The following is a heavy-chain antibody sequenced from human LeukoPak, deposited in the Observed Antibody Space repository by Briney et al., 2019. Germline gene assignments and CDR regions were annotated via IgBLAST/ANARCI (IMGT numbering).Heavy chain of an antibody. J-gene: IGHJ6*03. CDR1: GFTFTSSA. V-gene: IGHV1-58*02. CDR2: IVVGSGNT. D-gene: IGHD1-26*01. Sequence: TSVKVSCKASGFTFTSSAMQWVRQARGQRLEWIGWIVVGSGNTNYAQKFQERVTITRDMSTSTAYMELSSLRSEDTAVYYCARASRVELYYYYYYMDVWGKGTTVTVSS. CDR3: ARASRVELYYYYYYMDV.